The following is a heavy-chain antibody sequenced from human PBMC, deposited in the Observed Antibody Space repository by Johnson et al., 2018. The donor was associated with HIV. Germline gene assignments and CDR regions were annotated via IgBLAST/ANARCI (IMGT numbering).Heavy chain of an antibody. CDR2: ISYDGSNK. V-gene: IGHV3-30*04. J-gene: IGHJ3*02. D-gene: IGHD2-15*01. CDR3: ARVVVVVATVRVGAFDI. CDR1: AFTFSSYA. Sequence: QMLLVESGGGVVQPGRSLRLSCVGSAFTFSSYAMHWVRQAPGKGLEWVAVISYDGSNKYYADSVKGRFTISRDNAKKSLYLQMNSLRAEDTALYYCARVVVVVATVRVGAFDIWGQGTMVTVSS.